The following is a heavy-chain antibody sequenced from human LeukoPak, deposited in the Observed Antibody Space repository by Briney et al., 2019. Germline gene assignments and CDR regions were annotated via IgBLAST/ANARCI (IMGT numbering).Heavy chain of an antibody. CDR1: GGSINSYY. CDR3: ARRIWP. CDR2: IHSSGTT. J-gene: IGHJ5*02. V-gene: IGHV4-59*01. Sequence: PSETLSLTCTVSGGSINSYYWNWIRQPPGKGLEWIGYIHSSGTTSYNPSLKSRVTISLDTSKNQFSLNLSSVTAADTAVYYCARRIWPWGQGTLVTVSS.